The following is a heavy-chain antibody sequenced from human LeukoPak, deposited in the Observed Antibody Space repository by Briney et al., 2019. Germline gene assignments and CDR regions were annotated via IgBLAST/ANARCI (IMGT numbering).Heavy chain of an antibody. CDR2: ISEDGSQT. J-gene: IGHJ4*02. Sequence: GGSLRLSCAASGFTFSSYGMHWVRQAPGKGLEWVANISEDGSQTYLVDSLKGRFTISRDNAKNSLYLHMNSLRAEDTAVYFCARGPMTVITLWGQGTKVTVSS. V-gene: IGHV3-7*01. CDR1: GFTFSSYG. D-gene: IGHD2/OR15-2a*01. CDR3: ARGPMTVITL.